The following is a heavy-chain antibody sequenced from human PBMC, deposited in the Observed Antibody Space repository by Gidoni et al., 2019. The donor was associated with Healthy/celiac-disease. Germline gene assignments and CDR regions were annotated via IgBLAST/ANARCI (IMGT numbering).Heavy chain of an antibody. CDR2: IYYSGST. D-gene: IGHD2-15*01. Sequence: QLQLQESGPGLVKPSETLSLTCTVSGGSISSSSYYWGWIRQPPGKGREWIGSIYYSGSTYYNPSLKSRVTISVDTSKNQFSLKLSSVTAADTAVYYCARRDCSGGSCYLDWGQGTLVTVSS. J-gene: IGHJ4*02. CDR3: ARRDCSGGSCYLD. V-gene: IGHV4-39*01. CDR1: GGSISSSSYY.